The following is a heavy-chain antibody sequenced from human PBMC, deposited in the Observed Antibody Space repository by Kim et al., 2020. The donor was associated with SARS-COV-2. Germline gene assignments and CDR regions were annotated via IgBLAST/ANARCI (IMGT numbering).Heavy chain of an antibody. V-gene: IGHV1-46*01. Sequence: ASVKVSCKASGYTFTSYYMHWVRQAPGQGLEWMGIINPSGGSTSYAQKFQGRVTMTRDTSTSTVYMELSSLRSEDTDVYYCARDRSSSWTGYYYYYYGMDVWGQGTTVTVSS. CDR1: GYTFTSYY. D-gene: IGHD6-13*01. CDR3: ARDRSSSWTGYYYYYYGMDV. J-gene: IGHJ6*02. CDR2: INPSGGST.